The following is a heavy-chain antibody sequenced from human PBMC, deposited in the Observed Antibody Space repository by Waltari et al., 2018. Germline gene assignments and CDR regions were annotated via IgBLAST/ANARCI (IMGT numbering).Heavy chain of an antibody. CDR3: ARGAPWLGFDP. D-gene: IGHD5-12*01. V-gene: IGHV4-59*01. J-gene: IGHJ5*02. CDR1: GGSISSYY. CDR2: IYYSGST. Sequence: QVQLQESGPGLVKPSETLSLTCTVSGGSISSYYWSWIRQPPGKGLEWIGYIYYSGSTNYNPSLKSRVTISVDTSKNQFSLKLSSVTAADTAVYYCARGAPWLGFDPWGQGTLVTVSS.